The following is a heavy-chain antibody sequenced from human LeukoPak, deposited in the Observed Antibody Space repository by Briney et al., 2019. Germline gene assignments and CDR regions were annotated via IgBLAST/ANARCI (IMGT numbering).Heavy chain of an antibody. CDR3: AKDRTGDPGDDAFDI. CDR1: GFTFSSYA. D-gene: IGHD1-14*01. CDR2: ISGSGGST. Sequence: HPGGSLRLSCAASGFTFSSYAMSWARQAPGKGLEWVSAISGSGGSTYYTDSVKGRFTIYRDNSKNTLYLQMNSLRAEDTAVYYCAKDRTGDPGDDAFDIWGQGTMVTVSS. J-gene: IGHJ3*02. V-gene: IGHV3-23*01.